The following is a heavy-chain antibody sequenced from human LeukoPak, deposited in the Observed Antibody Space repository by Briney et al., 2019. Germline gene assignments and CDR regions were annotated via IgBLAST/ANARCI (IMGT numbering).Heavy chain of an antibody. Sequence: GGSVRLSCAASGFTFSRFGMNWVRQAPGKGLEWVSYISSSSSSSIYYADSVKGRFTISRDNAKNSLYLQMNSLRDEDTAMYYCAQKGGADNWGQGTLVTVSS. J-gene: IGHJ4*02. D-gene: IGHD2-15*01. CDR1: GFTFSRFG. CDR2: ISSSSSSSI. V-gene: IGHV3-48*02. CDR3: AQKGGADN.